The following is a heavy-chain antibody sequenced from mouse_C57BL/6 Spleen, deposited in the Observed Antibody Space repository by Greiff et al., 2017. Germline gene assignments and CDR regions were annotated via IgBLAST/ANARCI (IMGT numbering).Heavy chain of an antibody. CDR3: AIRVYYSKDWYFDV. D-gene: IGHD2-5*01. V-gene: IGHV1-74*01. CDR2: IHPSDSDT. Sequence: VQLQQPGAELVKPGASVKVSCKASGYTFTSYWMHWVKQRPGQGLEWIGRIHPSDSDTNYNQKFKGKATLTVDKSSSTAYMQLSSLTSEDSAVYYCAIRVYYSKDWYFDVWGTGTTVTVSS. J-gene: IGHJ1*03. CDR1: GYTFTSYW.